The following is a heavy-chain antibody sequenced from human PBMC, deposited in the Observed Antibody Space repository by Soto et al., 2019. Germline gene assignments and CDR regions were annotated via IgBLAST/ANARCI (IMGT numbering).Heavy chain of an antibody. J-gene: IGHJ4*02. V-gene: IGHV4-4*02. CDR2: VYRTGST. D-gene: IGHD6-13*01. CDR3: ARARATIAAAAIFDC. Sequence: QVQLQESGPGLVKPSGTLSLTCAVSGGSISTSNWWSWVRQPPGKGLEWIGEVYRTGSTNYNPSLASRLTTSVDKSKHQSSLKLTSVTAADTGVYYCARARATIAAAAIFDCWGQGTLVTVSS. CDR1: GGSISTSNW.